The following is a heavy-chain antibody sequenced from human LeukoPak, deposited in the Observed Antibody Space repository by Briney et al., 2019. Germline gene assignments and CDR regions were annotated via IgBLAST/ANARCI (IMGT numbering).Heavy chain of an antibody. CDR2: ISGSGGST. CDR3: AKSNPTYYDILTGLFDY. Sequence: GGSLRLSCAASGFTFSSYAMSWVRQAPGKGLEWVSAISGSGGSTYYADSVKGRFTISRDNSKNTLYLQMNSLRAEDTAVYYSAKSNPTYYDILTGLFDYWGQGTLVTVSS. D-gene: IGHD3-9*01. CDR1: GFTFSSYA. J-gene: IGHJ4*02. V-gene: IGHV3-23*01.